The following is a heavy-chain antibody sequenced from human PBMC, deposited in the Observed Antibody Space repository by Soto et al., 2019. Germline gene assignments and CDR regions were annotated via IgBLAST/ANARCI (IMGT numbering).Heavy chain of an antibody. Sequence: EVQLLESGGGLVQPGGSLRLSCAASGFTFSTYAMAWVRQAPGKGLEWVSSISSSSGSTFYADSVKGRFTISRDNSANTLSLQINSLRAEDTAVYYCAKQPLKVPLRFDYWGQGTLVTVSS. CDR3: AKQPLKVPLRFDY. CDR1: GFTFSTYA. J-gene: IGHJ4*02. CDR2: ISSSSGST. V-gene: IGHV3-23*01.